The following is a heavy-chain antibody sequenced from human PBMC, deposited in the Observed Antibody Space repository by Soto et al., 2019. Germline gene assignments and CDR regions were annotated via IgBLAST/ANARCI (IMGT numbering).Heavy chain of an antibody. D-gene: IGHD6-13*01. CDR1: GGSISSGGYY. CDR2: IYYSGST. Sequence: PSETLSLTCTVSGGSISSGGYYWSWIRQHPGKGLEWIGYIYYSGSTYYNPSLKSRVTISVDTSKNQFSLKLSSVTAADTAVYYCARDRASHSSSWYRADYYYYGMDVWGQGTTVTASS. CDR3: ARDRASHSSSWYRADYYYYGMDV. J-gene: IGHJ6*02. V-gene: IGHV4-31*03.